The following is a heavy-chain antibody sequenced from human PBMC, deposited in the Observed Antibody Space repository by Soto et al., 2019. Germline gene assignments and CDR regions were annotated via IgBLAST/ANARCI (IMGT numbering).Heavy chain of an antibody. Sequence: EVQLVESGGGLVQPGGSLRLSCAASGFTFSSYWMHWVRQAPGKGLVWVSRINSDGSSTSYADSVKGRFTISRDNAKNTLYLQMTSLRAEDTAVYYCARVAPERSTIFGVPPPHPNWGQGHLVTVAS. CDR2: INSDGSST. CDR3: ARVAPERSTIFGVPPPHPN. D-gene: IGHD3-3*01. J-gene: IGHJ4*02. V-gene: IGHV3-74*01. CDR1: GFTFSSYW.